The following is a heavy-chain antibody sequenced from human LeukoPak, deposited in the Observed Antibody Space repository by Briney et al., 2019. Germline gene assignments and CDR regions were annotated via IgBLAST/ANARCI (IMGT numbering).Heavy chain of an antibody. D-gene: IGHD2-2*01. J-gene: IGHJ6*02. Sequence: ASVKVSCKASGGTFSSYAISWVRQAPGQGLEWMGRIIPILGIANYAQKFQGRVTITADKSTSTAYMELSSLRSEDTAVYYCARVLPMCSSTSCYGMDVWGQGTTVTVSS. V-gene: IGHV1-69*04. CDR2: IIPILGIA. CDR3: ARVLPMCSSTSCYGMDV. CDR1: GGTFSSYA.